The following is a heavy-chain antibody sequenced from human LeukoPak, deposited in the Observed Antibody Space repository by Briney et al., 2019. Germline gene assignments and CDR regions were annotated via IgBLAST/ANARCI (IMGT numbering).Heavy chain of an antibody. CDR3: ARDPRISSACYFDY. CDR2: TFYRSKWYY. Sequence: SQTLPLTCAISGDSVSSNDAAWNWIRQSPSRGLEWLGRTFYRSKWYYDYAVSVNSRITINPDTSKNQFSLQLNSVTPEDTAVYYCARDPRISSACYFDYWGQGTLVTVSS. J-gene: IGHJ4*02. V-gene: IGHV6-1*01. CDR1: GDSVSSNDAA. D-gene: IGHD6-25*01.